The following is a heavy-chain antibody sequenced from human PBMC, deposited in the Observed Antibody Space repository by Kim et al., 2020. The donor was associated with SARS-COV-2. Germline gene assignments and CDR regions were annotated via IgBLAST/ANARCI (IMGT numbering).Heavy chain of an antibody. Sequence: SETLSLTCTVSGGSISRSSNYWGWIRQPPGKGLEWIGSINYSGNTYYNPTLKSRVTISVDTSKNQFSLKMRSVTAADTSVYYCARLVTVNSAVEYWGQGTLGTVSS. D-gene: IGHD4-4*01. J-gene: IGHJ4*02. CDR3: ARLVTVNSAVEY. CDR1: GGSISRSSNY. CDR2: INYSGNT. V-gene: IGHV4-39*01.